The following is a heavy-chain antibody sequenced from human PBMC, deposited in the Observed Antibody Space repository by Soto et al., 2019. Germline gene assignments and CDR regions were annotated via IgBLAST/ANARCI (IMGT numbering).Heavy chain of an antibody. D-gene: IGHD3-16*01. CDR1: GFTVSSKY. J-gene: IGHJ4*02. Sequence: EVQLVESGGGLVQPGGSLRLSCAASGFTVSSKYMSWVRQAPGKGLEWVSVVYSCGSTNNADSVKGRFTISRDNSKNTLFLQMESLRAEDTAVYCCAGGGTYTSAFFYWGQGTLVTVSS. V-gene: IGHV3-66*01. CDR3: AGGGTYTSAFFY. CDR2: VYSCGST.